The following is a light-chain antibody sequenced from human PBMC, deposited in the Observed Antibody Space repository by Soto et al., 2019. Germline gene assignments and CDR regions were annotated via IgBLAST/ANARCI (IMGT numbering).Light chain of an antibody. V-gene: IGKV1-5*03. CDR3: QHYNSYSEA. Sequence: DIQLSQSPSTLSASVGYRFTITCRARQSISSWLAWYQQKPGQAPKLLIYKASTLKSGVPSRFRGSGSGTEFTLTISSLQPDDFAPYYCQHYNSYSEAFGQGTKVDIK. J-gene: IGKJ1*01. CDR2: KAS. CDR1: QSISSW.